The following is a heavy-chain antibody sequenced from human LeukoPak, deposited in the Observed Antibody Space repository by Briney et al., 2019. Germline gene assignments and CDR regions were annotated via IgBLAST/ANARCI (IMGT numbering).Heavy chain of an antibody. CDR3: ARAGSPTLNYFDA. CDR1: GGSFSSFG. J-gene: IGHJ5*02. Sequence: SVKVSCKTSGGSFSSFGLIWVRQAPGQGLEWMGGIIPFLGIANYAQKFQGRATITADKSTRTAYMELTSLTSEDTAMYFCARAGSPTLNYFDAWGQGSLVSVSS. CDR2: IIPFLGIA. D-gene: IGHD1-1*01. V-gene: IGHV1-69*04.